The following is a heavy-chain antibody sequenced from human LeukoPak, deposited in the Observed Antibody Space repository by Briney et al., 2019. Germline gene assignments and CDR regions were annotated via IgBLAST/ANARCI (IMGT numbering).Heavy chain of an antibody. J-gene: IGHJ4*02. V-gene: IGHV1-18*01. Sequence: ASVKVSCKASGYTFTSYGISWVRRAPGQGLEWMGWISAYNGNTNYAQKLQGRVTMTTDTSTSTAYMELRSLRSDDTAVYYCAREPLGVIPYPVDYWGQGTLVTVSS. CDR2: ISAYNGNT. D-gene: IGHD3-3*01. CDR3: AREPLGVIPYPVDY. CDR1: GYTFTSYG.